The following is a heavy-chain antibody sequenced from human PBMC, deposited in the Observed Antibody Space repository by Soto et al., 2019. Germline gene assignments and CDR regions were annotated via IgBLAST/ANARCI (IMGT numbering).Heavy chain of an antibody. CDR1: GYTFTTYT. J-gene: IGHJ4*02. V-gene: IGHV1-3*01. CDR3: ARGGGGPAAGPFHFDY. D-gene: IGHD6-13*01. CDR2: INAGNGNT. Sequence: QVHLVQSGGEVKKPGASVKVSCKASGYTFTTYTMHWVRQAPGQGLEWMGWINAGNGNTKFSQKFQGRVTITRDTAATTAYMELTTLTTEATAVYYCARGGGGPAAGPFHFDYWGQGTQVTVSS.